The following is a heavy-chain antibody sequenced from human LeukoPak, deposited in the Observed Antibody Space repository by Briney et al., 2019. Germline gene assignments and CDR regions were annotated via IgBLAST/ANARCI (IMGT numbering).Heavy chain of an antibody. J-gene: IGHJ4*02. CDR1: GFIVSQNY. V-gene: IGHV3-66*01. CDR3: ARAAKAYCGGDCYRW. D-gene: IGHD2-21*02. Sequence: GGSLRLSCAASGFIVSQNYMSWVRQAPGKGLEWVSVIFRGDDTNYVDSVKGRFTIFRDNSKNTLYLQMNSLRAEDTAVYYCARAAKAYCGGDCYRWWGQGTLVTVSS. CDR2: IFRGDDT.